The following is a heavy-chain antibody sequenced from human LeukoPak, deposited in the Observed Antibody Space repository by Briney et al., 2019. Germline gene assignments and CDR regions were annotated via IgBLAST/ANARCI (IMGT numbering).Heavy chain of an antibody. V-gene: IGHV4-30-2*01. CDR3: ARGYSSGYSEFDY. CDR2: IYHSGST. CDR1: GGSISGGGYS. Sequence: SETLSLTCAVSGGSISGGGYSWSWIRQPPGKGLEWIGYIYHSGSTYYNPSLKSRVTISVDRSKNQFSLKLSSVTAADTAVYYCARGYSSGYSEFDYWGQGTLVTVSS. D-gene: IGHD6-19*01. J-gene: IGHJ4*02.